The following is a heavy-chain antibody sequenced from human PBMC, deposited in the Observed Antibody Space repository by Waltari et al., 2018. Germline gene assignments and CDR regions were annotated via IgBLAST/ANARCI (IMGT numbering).Heavy chain of an antibody. D-gene: IGHD3-22*01. CDR3: ARTYDSSGYYPNDY. J-gene: IGHJ4*02. CDR2: ISSGSSYI. CDR1: GFTFSRYG. V-gene: IGHV3-21*03. Sequence: EVQLVESGGGLVKPGGSLRLSCAASGFTFSRYGMHWVRQAPGKGLEWVSSISSGSSYIYYADSVKGRFTISRDNAKNSLYLQMNSLRAEDTAVYYCARTYDSSGYYPNDYWGQGTLVTVSS.